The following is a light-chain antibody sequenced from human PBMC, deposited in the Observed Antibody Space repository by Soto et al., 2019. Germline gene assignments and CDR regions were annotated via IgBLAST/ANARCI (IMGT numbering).Light chain of an antibody. CDR2: LGS. V-gene: IGKV2-28*01. CDR3: MQALQTPRT. CDR1: QSLLHRSGYNY. Sequence: DIVMTQSPLSLPVTPGESASISCRSSQSLLHRSGYNYLDWYLQKPGQSPQVLIYLGSNRASGVPDRFSGSGSGTDFTLKISRVEAEYVGVYYCMQALQTPRTFGQGTKLEIK. J-gene: IGKJ2*01.